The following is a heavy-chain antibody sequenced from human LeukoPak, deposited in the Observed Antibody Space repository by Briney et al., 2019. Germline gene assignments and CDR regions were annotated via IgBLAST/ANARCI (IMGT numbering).Heavy chain of an antibody. CDR1: GGSISSYY. V-gene: IGHV4-59*01. J-gene: IGHJ3*02. D-gene: IGHD3-22*01. Sequence: SETLSLTCTVSGGSISSYYWSWIRQPPGKGLEWIGYIYYSGSTNYNPSLKSRVTISVDTSKNQFSLKLSSVTAADTAVYYCARVLRDGSGYYGRYAAFDIWGQGTMVTVSS. CDR2: IYYSGST. CDR3: ARVLRDGSGYYGRYAAFDI.